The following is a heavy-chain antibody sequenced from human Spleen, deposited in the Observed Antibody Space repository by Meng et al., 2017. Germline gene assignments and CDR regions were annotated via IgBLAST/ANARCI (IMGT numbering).Heavy chain of an antibody. V-gene: IGHV1-46*01. CDR3: ARDEDISAAGKLFGDY. CDR2: INPSGGST. Sequence: QVQLEQSGAEVKKPGASVKVSCKASGYTFTSYYMHWVRQAPGQGLEWMGIINPSGGSTSYAQKFQGRVTMTGDTSISTAYMELSGLTSDDTAMYYCARDEDISAAGKLFGDYWGQGTLVTVSS. CDR1: GYTFTSYY. J-gene: IGHJ4*02. D-gene: IGHD6-25*01.